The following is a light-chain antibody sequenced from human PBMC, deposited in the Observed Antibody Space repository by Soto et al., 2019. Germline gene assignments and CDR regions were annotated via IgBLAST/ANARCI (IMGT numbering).Light chain of an antibody. CDR3: MQALQSPYT. Sequence: DIVMTQSPLSLPVTPGEPASISCRSSQSLLHSNGYNYLDWYLQKPGQSPQLLICLGPNRASGVPDRFSGSGSGTDFTLQISRVEAEDVGVYYCMQALQSPYTFGQGTKLEIK. J-gene: IGKJ2*01. CDR2: LGP. V-gene: IGKV2-28*01. CDR1: QSLLHSNGYNY.